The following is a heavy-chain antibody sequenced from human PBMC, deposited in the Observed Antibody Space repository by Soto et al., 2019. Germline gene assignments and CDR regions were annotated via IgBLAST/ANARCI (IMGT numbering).Heavy chain of an antibody. CDR3: AKDSNPRGSSRGDY. J-gene: IGHJ4*02. D-gene: IGHD2-2*01. CDR2: ISGSGGST. CDR1: GFTFSSDA. Sequence: GGSVRLSCGASGFTFSSDAMSWGRQAPGKGLEWVSAISGSGGSTYYADSVKGRLTISRDNSKNTLYLQMNSLRAEDTAVYYCAKDSNPRGSSRGDYWGQGTLVTVSS. V-gene: IGHV3-23*01.